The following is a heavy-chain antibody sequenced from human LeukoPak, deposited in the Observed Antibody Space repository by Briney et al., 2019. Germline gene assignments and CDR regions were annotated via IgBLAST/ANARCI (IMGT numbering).Heavy chain of an antibody. J-gene: IGHJ4*02. V-gene: IGHV3-48*01. Sequence: GGFLRLSCAASGFTFSSYSMNWVRQAPGKGLEWVSYISSPSSTIYYADSVKGRFTISRDNAKSSLYLQMNSLRAEDTAVYYCARVQTVVTPFDSWGQGTLVTVSS. D-gene: IGHD4-23*01. CDR3: ARVQTVVTPFDS. CDR1: GFTFSSYS. CDR2: ISSPSSTI.